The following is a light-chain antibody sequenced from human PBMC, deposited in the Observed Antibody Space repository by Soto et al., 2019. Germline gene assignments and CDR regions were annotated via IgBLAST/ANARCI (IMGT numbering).Light chain of an antibody. CDR1: SGHSNYA. V-gene: IGLV4-69*01. Sequence: QLVLTQSPSASASLGASVKLTCTLSSGHSNYAIAWHQQQPEKGPRYLMKLNSDDIHSKGDGIPDRFSGSSSGAERYLTISSLQSEDEADYYCQTWGTGIQVFGTGTKLTVL. CDR2: LNSDDIH. J-gene: IGLJ1*01. CDR3: QTWGTGIQV.